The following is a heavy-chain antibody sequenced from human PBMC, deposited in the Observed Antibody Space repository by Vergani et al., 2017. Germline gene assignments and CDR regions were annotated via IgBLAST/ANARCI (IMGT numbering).Heavy chain of an antibody. CDR3: ANEEGYFSGGSCYRKPLHP. D-gene: IGHD2-15*01. CDR1: GYTFTYRY. CDR2: ITPFNGNT. V-gene: IGHV1-45*02. Sequence: QMQLVQSGAEVKKTGSSVKVSCKASGYTFTYRYLHWVRQAPGQALEWMGWITPFNGNTNYAQKFQDRVTITRDRSMSTAYMELSSLRSEDTAMYYCANEEGYFSGGSCYRKPLHPWGPGNLDNVSS. J-gene: IGHJ5*02.